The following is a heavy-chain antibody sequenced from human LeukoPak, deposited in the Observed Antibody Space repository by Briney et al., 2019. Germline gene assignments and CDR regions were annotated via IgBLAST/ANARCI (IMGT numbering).Heavy chain of an antibody. CDR1: GYSISSGYY. D-gene: IGHD5-12*01. Sequence: SETLSLTCTVSGYSISSGYYWGWIRQPPGKGLEWIGSIYHSGSTYYNPSLKSRVTISLDTSQNHFSLKLTSVTAADTAVYYCARSGRDVGFAFDIWGLGTLVTISS. CDR3: ARSGRDVGFAFDI. J-gene: IGHJ3*02. V-gene: IGHV4-38-2*02. CDR2: IYHSGST.